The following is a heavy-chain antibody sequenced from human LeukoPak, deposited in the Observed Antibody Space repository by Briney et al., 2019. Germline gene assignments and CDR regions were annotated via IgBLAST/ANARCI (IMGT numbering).Heavy chain of an antibody. J-gene: IGHJ3*01. CDR3: ARARHDSSGFGAFDV. Sequence: ISASGGDTWYPDSVKGRFTISRDNSKNTLYLQMNSLRAEDTAVYYCARARHDSSGFGAFDVWGQGTMVTVSS. V-gene: IGHV3-23*01. D-gene: IGHD3-22*01. CDR2: ISASGGDT.